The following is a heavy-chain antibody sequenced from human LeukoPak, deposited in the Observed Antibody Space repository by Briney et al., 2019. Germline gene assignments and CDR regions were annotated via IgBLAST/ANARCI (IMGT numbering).Heavy chain of an antibody. Sequence: GGSLRLSCAASGFTFSSYAMSWVRQAPGKGLEWVSAISGSGGSTYYADSVKGRFTISRDNSKNTLYLQMNSLRAEDTAVYCCAKTYCSGGSCYSGLDYWGQGTLVTVSS. CDR3: AKTYCSGGSCYSGLDY. V-gene: IGHV3-23*01. J-gene: IGHJ4*02. D-gene: IGHD2-15*01. CDR2: ISGSGGST. CDR1: GFTFSSYA.